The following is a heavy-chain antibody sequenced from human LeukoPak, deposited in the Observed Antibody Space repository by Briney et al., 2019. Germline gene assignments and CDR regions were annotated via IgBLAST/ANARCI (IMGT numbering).Heavy chain of an antibody. V-gene: IGHV3-23*01. CDR2: ILGSGADT. Sequence: GGSLRLSCSASGFTFSSYTMNWVRQAPGKGLEWVSAILGSGADTFDVDSVRGRFTISRDNSKNTLYLHMNSLRAEDTAVYYCAKDVTQVGANYFDFWGQGALVTVSS. J-gene: IGHJ4*02. CDR1: GFTFSSYT. CDR3: AKDVTQVGANYFDF. D-gene: IGHD1-26*01.